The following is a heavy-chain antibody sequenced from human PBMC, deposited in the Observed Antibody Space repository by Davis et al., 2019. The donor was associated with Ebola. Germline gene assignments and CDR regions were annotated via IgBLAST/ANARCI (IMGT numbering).Heavy chain of an antibody. D-gene: IGHD2-21*02. V-gene: IGHV3-7*01. CDR3: ARDLVVTASNYYYGMDV. CDR1: GFTFTTYW. Sequence: GESLKISCAASGFTFTTYWMSWVRQAPGKGLEWLANINQDGSAKQYVDSVKGRFTISRDNAKNSVYLQMNSLRDEDTAVYYCARDLVVTASNYYYGMDVWGQGTTVTVSS. CDR2: INQDGSAK. J-gene: IGHJ6*02.